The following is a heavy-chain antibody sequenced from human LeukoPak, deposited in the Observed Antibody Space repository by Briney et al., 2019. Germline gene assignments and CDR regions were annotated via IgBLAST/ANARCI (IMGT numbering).Heavy chain of an antibody. D-gene: IGHD6-13*01. V-gene: IGHV4-59*01. CDR1: GGSISSYY. CDR3: ARVSSSWSDAFDI. J-gene: IGHJ3*02. CDR2: IYYSGST. Sequence: SETLSLTCTVSGGSISSYYWSWIRQPPGKGLEWIGYIYYSGSTNYNPSLKSRVTISVDTSKNQFSLKLNSVTAADTAVYYCARVSSSWSDAFDIWGQGTMVTVSS.